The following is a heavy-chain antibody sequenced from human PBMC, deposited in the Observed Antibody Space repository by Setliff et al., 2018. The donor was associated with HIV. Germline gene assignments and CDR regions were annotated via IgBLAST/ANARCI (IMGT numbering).Heavy chain of an antibody. CDR3: ARDRAVGYFDY. CDR1: GFTFSSYA. CDR2: ISYDGSNK. Sequence: GGSLRLSCAASGFTFSSYAMYWVRQAPGKGLEWVAVISYDGSNKYYADSVKGRFTISRDNSKNTLYLQMNSLRAEDTAVYYCARDRAVGYFDYWGQGTLVTVSS. V-gene: IGHV3-30*01. D-gene: IGHD6-19*01. J-gene: IGHJ4*02.